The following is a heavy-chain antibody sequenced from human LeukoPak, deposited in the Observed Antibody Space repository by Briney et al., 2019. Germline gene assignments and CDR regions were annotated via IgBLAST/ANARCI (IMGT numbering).Heavy chain of an antibody. Sequence: SETLSLTCTVSGGSISSGDYYWTWIRQPPGRGLEWIAYIYYSGSSYYNPSLESRVSISVDTSKNQFSLELSVTAADTAVYYCARGYYYYYYMDVWGKGTTVTVSS. J-gene: IGHJ6*03. V-gene: IGHV4-30-4*08. CDR2: IYYSGSS. CDR1: GGSISSGDYY. CDR3: ARGYYYYYYMDV.